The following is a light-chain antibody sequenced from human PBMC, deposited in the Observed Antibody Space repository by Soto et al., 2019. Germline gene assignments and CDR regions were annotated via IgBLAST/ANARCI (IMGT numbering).Light chain of an antibody. J-gene: IGKJ1*01. V-gene: IGKV1-5*01. CDR1: QNIERW. CDR2: DVS. CDR3: QQFKSGTWT. Sequence: DIQMTQSPSALSASVGDRFTITCRASQNIERWLDCYQQKTGKATKLILYDVSSLESGVPSRLSGSGSGKEFIITLNALQPDDFATYFCQQFKSGTWTFGQGTKVDIK.